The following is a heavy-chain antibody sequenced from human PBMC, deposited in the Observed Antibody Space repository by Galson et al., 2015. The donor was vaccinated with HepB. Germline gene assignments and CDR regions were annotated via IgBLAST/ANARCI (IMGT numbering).Heavy chain of an antibody. V-gene: IGHV3-53*05. CDR2: IYGGGTT. CDR3: TRGRGTTGRYYFDN. D-gene: IGHD3-16*01. J-gene: IGHJ4*02. CDR1: GFTVNSNY. Sequence: SLRLSCAASGFTVNSNYLSWVRQAPGKGLEWVSRIYGGGTTKYGDSVKGRFTISRDSSKNTVYLQMNRLRRDDTAVYYCTRGRGTTGRYYFDNWGQGTLVAVSS.